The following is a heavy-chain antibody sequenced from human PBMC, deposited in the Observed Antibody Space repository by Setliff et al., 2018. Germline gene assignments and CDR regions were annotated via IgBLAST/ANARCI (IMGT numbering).Heavy chain of an antibody. J-gene: IGHJ6*03. D-gene: IGHD3-3*01. Sequence: SETLSLTCSVSSGSIGSHYWNWMRQPPGKGLEWIGHVFHTGSTKYNPSLRSRVSISLDTSKSQFSLSLTSVTAEDTAVYYCARMSGFQYIDVWDKGTTVTVSS. CDR1: SGSIGSHY. CDR3: ARMSGFQYIDV. CDR2: VFHTGST. V-gene: IGHV4-59*08.